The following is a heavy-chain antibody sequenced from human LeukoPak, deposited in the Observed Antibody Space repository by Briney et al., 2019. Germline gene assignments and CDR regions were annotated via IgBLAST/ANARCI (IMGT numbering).Heavy chain of an antibody. CDR3: ARGGEYCTNGVCGGKYYFDY. J-gene: IGHJ4*02. D-gene: IGHD2-8*01. CDR2: ISSSGSTI. V-gene: IGHV3-48*04. Sequence: PGGSLRLSCAASGFTYSDYSMNWVRQAPGKGLEWVSYISSSGSTIYYADSVKGRFTISRDSAKNSLYLQMNGLRAEDTAVYYCARGGEYCTNGVCGGKYYFDYWGQGTLVTVSS. CDR1: GFTYSDYS.